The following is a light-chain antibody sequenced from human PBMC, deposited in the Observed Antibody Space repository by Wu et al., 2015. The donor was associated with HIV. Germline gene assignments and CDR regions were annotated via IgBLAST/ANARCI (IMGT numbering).Light chain of an antibody. CDR3: QQYGSSPYT. CDR2: DAS. V-gene: IGKV3-20*01. CDR1: QSVGSY. J-gene: IGKJ2*01. Sequence: EFVLTQSPATLSLSPGERAILSCRASQSVGSYLAWYQQKPGQSPRLLIYDASNRAAGIPDRFSGSGSGTDFTLTISRLEPEDFAVYYCQQYGSSPYTFGQGTEAGDQT.